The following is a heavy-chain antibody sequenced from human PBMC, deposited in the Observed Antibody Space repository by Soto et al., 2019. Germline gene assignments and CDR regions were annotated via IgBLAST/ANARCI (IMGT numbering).Heavy chain of an antibody. CDR3: ASPLI. CDR1: GFIFSGSA. V-gene: IGHV3-73*02. D-gene: IGHD3-22*01. Sequence: EVQLVESRGGLVQPGGSLKLSCAASGFIFSGSAVHWVRQASGKGLEWVGHIRTRTNNYATAYAAPVKGRFTISRDDSKNTAYLQMNSLKTEDTAVYYCASPLIRGQGTPVTVSS. CDR2: IRTRTNNYAT. J-gene: IGHJ4*02.